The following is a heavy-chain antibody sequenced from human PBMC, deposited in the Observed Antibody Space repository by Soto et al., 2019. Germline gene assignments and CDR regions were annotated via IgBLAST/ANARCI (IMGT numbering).Heavy chain of an antibody. D-gene: IGHD6-19*01. V-gene: IGHV3-23*01. CDR2: ISGSGAST. J-gene: IGHJ4*02. Sequence: EVQLLESGGGLVQPGGSLRLSCAASGFTFSSYPMTWVRQAPGEGLQWVSSISGSGASTFYADSVKGRFTISRDNSKNTLTLQMSSLRAGDTAIYYCAKYSSSWDEDYWDQGTLVTVSS. CDR1: GFTFSSYP. CDR3: AKYSSSWDEDY.